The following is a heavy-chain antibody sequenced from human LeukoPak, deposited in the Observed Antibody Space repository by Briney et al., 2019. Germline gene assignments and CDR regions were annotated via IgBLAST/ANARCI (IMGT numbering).Heavy chain of an antibody. CDR3: ARAPELRYFDWLPDAFDI. J-gene: IGHJ3*02. V-gene: IGHV4-34*01. Sequence: SETLSLTCAVYGGSFSGYYWSWIRQPPGKGLEWIGEINHSGSTNYNPSLKSRVTISVDTSKNQFSLKLSSVTAADTAVYYCARAPELRYFDWLPDAFDIWGQGTMVTVSS. CDR2: INHSGST. CDR1: GGSFSGYY. D-gene: IGHD3-9*01.